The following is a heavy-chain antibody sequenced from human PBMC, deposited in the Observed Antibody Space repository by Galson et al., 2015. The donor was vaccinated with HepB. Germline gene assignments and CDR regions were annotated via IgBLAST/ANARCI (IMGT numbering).Heavy chain of an antibody. V-gene: IGHV3-30*04. D-gene: IGHD1-26*01. J-gene: IGHJ4*02. CDR3: AKDLTPPVGSSPFDY. CDR2: ISYDGSNK. Sequence: SLRLSCAASGFTFSSYAMHWVRQAPGKGLEWVAVISYDGSNKYYADSVKGRFTISRDNSKNTLYLQMNSLRAEDTAVYFCAKDLTPPVGSSPFDYWGQGTLVTVSS. CDR1: GFTFSSYA.